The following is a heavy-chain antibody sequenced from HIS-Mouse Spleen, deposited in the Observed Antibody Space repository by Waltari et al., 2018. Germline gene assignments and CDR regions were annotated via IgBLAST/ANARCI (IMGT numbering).Heavy chain of an antibody. CDR2: IYSGVST. D-gene: IGHD6-6*01. CDR3: ARKGDSSSSWYFDL. Sequence: EVQLVETGGGLIQPGGSLRLSCAASGFTVSSNYMSWVRQAPGKGLEWVSVIYSGVSTDYGDSVKGRFTISRDNSKNTLYLQMNSLRAEDTAVYYCARKGDSSSSWYFDLWGRGTLVTVSS. CDR1: GFTVSSNY. J-gene: IGHJ2*01. V-gene: IGHV3-53*02.